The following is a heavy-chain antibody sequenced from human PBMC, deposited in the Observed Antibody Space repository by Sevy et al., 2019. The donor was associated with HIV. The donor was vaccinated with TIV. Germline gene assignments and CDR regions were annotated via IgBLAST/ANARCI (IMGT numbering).Heavy chain of an antibody. J-gene: IGHJ3*02. D-gene: IGHD3-22*01. Sequence: GGSLRLSCAASGFTFSSYWMSWVRQAPGKGLEWVANIKQDGSEKYYVDSVKGRFTISRDNAKNSLYLQMNSLRAEDTAVYYCARDRLDIVVVITTGVREKDAFDIWGQGTMVTVSS. CDR2: IKQDGSEK. V-gene: IGHV3-7*01. CDR3: ARDRLDIVVVITTGVREKDAFDI. CDR1: GFTFSSYW.